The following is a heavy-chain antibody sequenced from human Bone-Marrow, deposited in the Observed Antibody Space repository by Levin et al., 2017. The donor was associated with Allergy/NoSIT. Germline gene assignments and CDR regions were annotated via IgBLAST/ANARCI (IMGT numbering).Heavy chain of an antibody. CDR2: IIPILGIA. J-gene: IGHJ4*02. CDR1: GGTFSSYA. D-gene: IGHD6-13*01. CDR3: ELEQQLVRYYFDY. Sequence: ASVKVSCKASGGTFSSYAISWVRQAPGQGLEWMGRIIPILGIANYAQKFQGRVTITADKSTSTAYMELSSLRSEDTAVYYCELEQQLVRYYFDYWGQGTLVTVSS. V-gene: IGHV1-69*04.